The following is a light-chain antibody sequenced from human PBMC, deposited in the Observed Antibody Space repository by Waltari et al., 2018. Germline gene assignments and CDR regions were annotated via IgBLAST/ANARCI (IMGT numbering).Light chain of an antibody. J-gene: IGKJ2*01. CDR3: QQYNSFSP. CDR2: EAS. CDR1: QSVNIW. Sequence: IQMTQSPSTLSASVGDRVTITCRASQSVNIWMAWYQQKPGKAPKLLIYEASRLETGVPSRFSGSGSGTDFTLTINSLQPDDFATYYCQQYNSFSPFGQGTKLEI. V-gene: IGKV1-5*03.